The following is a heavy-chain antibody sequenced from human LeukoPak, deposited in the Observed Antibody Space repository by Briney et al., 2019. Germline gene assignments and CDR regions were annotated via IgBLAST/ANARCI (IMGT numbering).Heavy chain of an antibody. V-gene: IGHV3-23*01. J-gene: IGHJ4*02. CDR2: ISGSGGST. D-gene: IGHD3-3*01. CDR3: AKGDYDFWSGYDIGY. CDR1: GFTFSSYA. Sequence: GGSLRLSCAASGFTFSSYAMSWVRQAPGKGLEWVSAISGSGGSTYYADSVKGRFTISRDNSTNTLYLQMNSLRAEDTAVYYCAKGDYDFWSGYDIGYWGQGTLVTVSS.